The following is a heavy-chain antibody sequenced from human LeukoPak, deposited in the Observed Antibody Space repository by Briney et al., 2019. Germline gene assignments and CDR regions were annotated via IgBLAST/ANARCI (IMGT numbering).Heavy chain of an antibody. CDR3: ARYSGPCNWFDP. CDR1: GGSISNYY. V-gene: IGHV4-59*01. CDR2: IYYSGSA. Sequence: SETLSLTCTVSGGSISNYYWSWIRQPPGKGLEWIGYIYYSGSANYNPSLKSRVTISVATFKIQFSLKLTSVTAADTAVYYCARYSGPCNWFDPWGQGTLVTVSS. D-gene: IGHD1-26*01. J-gene: IGHJ5*02.